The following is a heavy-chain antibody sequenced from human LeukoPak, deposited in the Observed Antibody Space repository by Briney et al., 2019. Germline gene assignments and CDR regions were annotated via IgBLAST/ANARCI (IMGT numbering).Heavy chain of an antibody. CDR1: GGSISSSSYY. CDR2: IYYSGST. Sequence: PSETLSLTCTVSGGSISSSSYYWGWIRQPPGKGLEWIGSIYYSGSTYYNPSLKSRVTISVDTSKNQFSLKLSSVTAADTAVYYCARDAKGRGVVAATPSGMDVWGQGPTVTVSS. CDR3: ARDAKGRGVVAATPSGMDV. V-gene: IGHV4-39*07. J-gene: IGHJ6*02. D-gene: IGHD2-15*01.